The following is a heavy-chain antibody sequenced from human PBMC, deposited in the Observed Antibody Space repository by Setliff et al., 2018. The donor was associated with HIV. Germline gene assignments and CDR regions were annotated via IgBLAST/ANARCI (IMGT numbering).Heavy chain of an antibody. CDR2: IYISGST. J-gene: IGHJ4*02. CDR1: GGSITRYY. V-gene: IGHV4-4*09. Sequence: PSETLSLTCTVSGGSITRYYWSWIRQSPGKGLEWIGYIYISGSTDYSPSLKSRVTISADTSKNQVSLKLTSVTAADSAVYYCARDPPDILTGYYIFDYWGQGTLVTVSS. D-gene: IGHD3-9*01. CDR3: ARDPPDILTGYYIFDY.